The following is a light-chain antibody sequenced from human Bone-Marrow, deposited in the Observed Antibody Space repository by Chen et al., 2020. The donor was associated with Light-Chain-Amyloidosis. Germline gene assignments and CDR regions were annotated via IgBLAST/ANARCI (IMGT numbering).Light chain of an antibody. CDR2: DVS. V-gene: IGLV2-14*03. CDR3: SSYTSSRTLV. J-gene: IGLJ2*01. Sequence: QSPLTQPASVSGAPGPSITISCTGTSSDVGGYNHVSWNQQHPVKAPKLIIYDVSNRPSWVSNRFSGSKTGNTSSLTISGLQAEDEADYYCSSYTSSRTLVFGGGTKLTVL. CDR1: SSDVGGYNH.